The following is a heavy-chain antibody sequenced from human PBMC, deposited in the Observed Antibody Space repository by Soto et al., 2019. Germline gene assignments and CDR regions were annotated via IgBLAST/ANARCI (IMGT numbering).Heavy chain of an antibody. CDR3: TTDYTRPDWFDP. J-gene: IGHJ5*02. CDR2: IKSKTDGGIT. V-gene: IGHV3-15*01. Sequence: PGGSLRLSCAASGFTFSNAWMSWVRQAPGKGLEWVGRIKSKTDGGITDYAAPVKGRFTISRDDSKNTLYLQMNSLKTEDTAVYYCTTDYTRPDWFDPWGQGTLVTVSS. CDR1: GFTFSNAW. D-gene: IGHD2-2*01.